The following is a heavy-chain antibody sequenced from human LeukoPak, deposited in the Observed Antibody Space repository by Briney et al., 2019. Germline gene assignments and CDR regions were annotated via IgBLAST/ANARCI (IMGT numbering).Heavy chain of an antibody. Sequence: GGSLRLSCAASGFTFSSYGMHWVRQAPGKGLEWVAVIPYDGSNKYYADSVKGRFTISRDNSKNTLYLQMNSLRAEDTAVYYCAKDRGFWSGYGVFDYWGQGTLVTVSS. D-gene: IGHD3-3*01. V-gene: IGHV3-30*18. J-gene: IGHJ4*02. CDR1: GFTFSSYG. CDR3: AKDRGFWSGYGVFDY. CDR2: IPYDGSNK.